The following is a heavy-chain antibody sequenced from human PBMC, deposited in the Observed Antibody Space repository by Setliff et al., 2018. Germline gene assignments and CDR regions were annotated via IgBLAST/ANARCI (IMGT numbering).Heavy chain of an antibody. CDR3: ARVSYCSSTSCDYYYYGVDV. D-gene: IGHD2-2*01. V-gene: IGHV3-48*04. J-gene: IGHJ6*02. Sequence: GGSLRLSCAASGFTFSSYSMNWVRQAPGKGLEWVSYISSSSSTIYYADSVKGRFTISRDNAKNSLYLQMNSLRAEDTAVYYCARVSYCSSTSCDYYYYGVDVWGQGTTVTVSS. CDR2: ISSSSSTI. CDR1: GFTFSSYS.